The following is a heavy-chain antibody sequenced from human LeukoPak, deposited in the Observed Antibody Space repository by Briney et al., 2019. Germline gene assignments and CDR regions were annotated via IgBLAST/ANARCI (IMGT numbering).Heavy chain of an antibody. CDR2: IKQDGSEK. D-gene: IGHD6-13*01. CDR1: GFTFSSYW. Sequence: QPGGSLRLSCAASGFTFSSYWMSWVRQAPGKGLEWVANIKQDGSEKYYVDSVKGRFTISRDNAKNSLYLQMNSLRAEDTAVYYCARDPNLAVSRSWFYCSYYMDVWGKRTTVTVSS. J-gene: IGHJ6*03. V-gene: IGHV3-7*01. CDR3: ARDPNLAVSRSWFYCSYYMDV.